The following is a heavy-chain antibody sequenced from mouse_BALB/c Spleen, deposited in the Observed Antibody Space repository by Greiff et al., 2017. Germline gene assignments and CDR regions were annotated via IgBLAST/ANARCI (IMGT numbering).Heavy chain of an antibody. CDR2: ISSGGSYT. V-gene: IGHV5-6*01. D-gene: IGHD2-1*01. CDR1: GFTFSSYG. CDR3: ARHEGNPFDY. J-gene: IGHJ2*01. Sequence: EVQGVESGGDLVKPGGSLKLSCAASGFTFSSYGMSWVRQTPDKRLEWVATISSGGSYTYYPDSVKGRFTISRDNAKNTLYLQMSSLKSEDTAMYYCARHEGNPFDYWGQGTTLTVSS.